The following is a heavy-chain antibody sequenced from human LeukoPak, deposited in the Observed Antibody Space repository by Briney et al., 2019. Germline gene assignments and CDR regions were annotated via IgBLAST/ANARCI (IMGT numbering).Heavy chain of an antibody. D-gene: IGHD5-18*01. V-gene: IGHV4-34*01. Sequence: PSETLSLTCAVYGGSFSGYHWSWIRQPPGKGLEWIGEINHRGSTNYNPSLKSRVTISVETSKNQFSLKLSSVTGADTAVYYCASTSAMVYFDYWGQGTLVTVSS. CDR3: ASTSAMVYFDY. CDR1: GGSFSGYH. J-gene: IGHJ4*02. CDR2: INHRGST.